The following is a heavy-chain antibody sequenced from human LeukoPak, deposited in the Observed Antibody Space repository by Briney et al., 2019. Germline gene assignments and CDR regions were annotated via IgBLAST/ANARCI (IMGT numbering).Heavy chain of an antibody. J-gene: IGHJ6*03. CDR1: GFTFSSYW. D-gene: IGHD1-26*01. CDR2: ISSSGSTI. V-gene: IGHV3-48*04. Sequence: GGSLRLSCAASGFTFSSYWMSWVRQAPGRGLEWVSYISSSGSTIYYADSVKGRFTISRDNAKNSLYLQMNSLRAEDTAVYYCARQRVRARLLLGYYMDVWGKGTTVTISS. CDR3: ARQRVRARLLLGYYMDV.